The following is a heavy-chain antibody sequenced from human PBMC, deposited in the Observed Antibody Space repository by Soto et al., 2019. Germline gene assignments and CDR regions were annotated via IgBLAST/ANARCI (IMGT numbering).Heavy chain of an antibody. D-gene: IGHD2-21*01. CDR2: INPSGGST. J-gene: IGHJ2*01. Sequence: GASVKVSCKASGYTFTSNYMHWVRQAPGQGLEWMGIINPSGGSTSYAQKFQGRVTITRDTSASTAYMELSSLRSEDTAVYYCARVPGYSIGDLWGRGTLVTVSS. V-gene: IGHV1-46*01. CDR1: GYTFTSNY. CDR3: ARVPGYSIGDL.